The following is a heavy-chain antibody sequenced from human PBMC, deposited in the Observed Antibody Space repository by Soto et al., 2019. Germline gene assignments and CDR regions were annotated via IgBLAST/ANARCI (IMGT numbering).Heavy chain of an antibody. D-gene: IGHD6-13*01. J-gene: IGHJ4*02. V-gene: IGHV5-51*01. CDR2: ICAGEHGT. CDR1: GYTFSNFW. Sequence: GESLNISCQSSGYTFSNFWVGWVRQLPGKGLEWMGIICAGEHGTRYSPSFHVKVRMLAERSINTAYLHWNSLEASYTAFYFCARSPRRSPYFDYSGQGDLVT. CDR3: ARSPRRSPYFDY.